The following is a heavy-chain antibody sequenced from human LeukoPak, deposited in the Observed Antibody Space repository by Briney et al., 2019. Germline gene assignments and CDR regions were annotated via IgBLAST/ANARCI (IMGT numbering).Heavy chain of an antibody. Sequence: GGSLRLSCAVSGFTFSNAWMSWVRQTPGKGLEWVGRIKSKTDGGTTDYVAPVKGRFTISRDDSKNTLYLQMNSLKNEDTAVYYCTTDYASGIYRYFNFWGQGTLVTVSS. CDR1: GFTFSNAW. CDR2: IKSKTDGGTT. D-gene: IGHD3-10*01. J-gene: IGHJ4*02. CDR3: TTDYASGIYRYFNF. V-gene: IGHV3-15*01.